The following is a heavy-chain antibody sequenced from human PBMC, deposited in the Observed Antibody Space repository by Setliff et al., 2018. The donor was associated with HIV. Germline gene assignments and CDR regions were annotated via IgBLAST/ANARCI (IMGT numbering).Heavy chain of an antibody. CDR1: GFAFSTYG. CDR2: VWSDESKK. V-gene: IGHV3-33*01. Sequence: GGSLRLSCAASGFAFSTYGMHWVRQPPGKGLEWVAFVWSDESKKFYADSVKGRFTISRDNSRNTLYLQMNSLTAEDTAVYYCARDVSWRVRTYIDYWGQGALVTVSS. CDR3: ARDVSWRVRTYIDY. D-gene: IGHD3-3*01. J-gene: IGHJ4*02.